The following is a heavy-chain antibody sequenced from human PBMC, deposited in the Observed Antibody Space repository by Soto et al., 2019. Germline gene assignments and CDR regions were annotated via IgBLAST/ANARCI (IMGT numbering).Heavy chain of an antibody. CDR2: IYYTGST. Sequence: PSETLSLTCTVSGDSIRYGGFYCSWIRQHPWKGLEWIGYIYYTGSTYYNPSLKSRLTMSIDTSKNQFSLELSSVTAADTAVYYCAKDPSPQPTTVVNPGWFGAWGSGTLVTGSS. J-gene: IGHJ5*02. CDR1: GDSIRYGGFY. CDR3: AKDPSPQPTTVVNPGWFGA. V-gene: IGHV4-31*03. D-gene: IGHD4-17*01.